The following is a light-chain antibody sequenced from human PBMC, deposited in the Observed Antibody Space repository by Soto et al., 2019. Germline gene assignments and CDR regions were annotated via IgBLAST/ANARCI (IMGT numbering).Light chain of an antibody. CDR1: QSISSW. CDR3: QQYNSYSSWT. J-gene: IGKJ1*01. V-gene: IGKV1-5*01. Sequence: DIHMTQSPSTVSASVGDRVTITCRASQSISSWLAWYQQKPGKAPKLLIYDASSLKSGVPSRFSGSGSGTEFTLTISSLQPDDFATYYCQQYNSYSSWTFGQGTKVDI. CDR2: DAS.